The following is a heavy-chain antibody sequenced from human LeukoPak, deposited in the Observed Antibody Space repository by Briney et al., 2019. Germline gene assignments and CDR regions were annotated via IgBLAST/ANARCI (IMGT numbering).Heavy chain of an antibody. CDR2: ISSSSSTI. Sequence: GGSLRLSYAASGFTFSSYSMNWVRQAPGKGLEWVSYISSSSSTIYYADSVKGRFTISRDNAKNSLYLQMNSLRAEDTAVYYCAMVLGATTGDFDYWGQGTLVTVSS. CDR1: GFTFSSYS. V-gene: IGHV3-48*04. CDR3: AMVLGATTGDFDY. J-gene: IGHJ4*02. D-gene: IGHD1-26*01.